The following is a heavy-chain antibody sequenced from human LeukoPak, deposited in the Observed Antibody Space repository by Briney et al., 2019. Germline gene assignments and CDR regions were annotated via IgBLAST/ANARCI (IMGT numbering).Heavy chain of an antibody. J-gene: IGHJ1*01. CDR3: ARERGYYDNSGYLPTTYFQH. Sequence: GGSLRLSCAASGFTFISYWMSWVRQAPGKGLEWVANIKQDGSEKYYVDSVKGRFTISRDNAKSSLFLQLNSLRAEDTAVYYCARERGYYDNSGYLPTTYFQHWGQGTLVTVSS. D-gene: IGHD3-22*01. CDR2: IKQDGSEK. V-gene: IGHV3-7*01. CDR1: GFTFISYW.